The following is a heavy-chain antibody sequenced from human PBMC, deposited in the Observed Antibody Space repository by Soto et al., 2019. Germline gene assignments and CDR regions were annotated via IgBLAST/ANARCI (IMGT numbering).Heavy chain of an antibody. CDR3: ARLEGSGSYFDSLDY. D-gene: IGHD3-10*01. J-gene: IGHJ4*02. Sequence: QVQLQQWGAGLLKPSETLSLTCAVYGGSFSGYYWSWIRQPPGKGLEWIGEINHSGSTNYNPSRKSRVTISVDTSKNQFSLKLSSVTAADTAVYYCARLEGSGSYFDSLDYWGQGTLVTVSS. V-gene: IGHV4-34*01. CDR2: INHSGST. CDR1: GGSFSGYY.